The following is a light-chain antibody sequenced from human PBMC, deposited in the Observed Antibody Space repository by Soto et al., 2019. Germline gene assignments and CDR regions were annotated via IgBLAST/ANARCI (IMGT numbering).Light chain of an antibody. CDR3: QQYGSSPRT. J-gene: IGKJ1*01. V-gene: IGKV3-20*01. CDR2: GAS. Sequence: EIVVTQSPGTLSLSTGERATLSCRASQSVSSSYLAWYQQKPGQAPRLLIYGASSRATGIPDRFSGSGSGTDFTLTISRLEPEDFAVYYCQQYGSSPRTFGQGTKVEI. CDR1: QSVSSSY.